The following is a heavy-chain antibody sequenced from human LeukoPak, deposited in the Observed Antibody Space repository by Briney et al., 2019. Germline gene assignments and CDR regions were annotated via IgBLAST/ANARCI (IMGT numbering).Heavy chain of an antibody. CDR1: GFTVSSNY. Sequence: PGGSLRLSCAASGFTVSSNYMSWVRQAPGKGLEWVSVIYSSGSTYYADSVKGRFTISRDNSKNTLYLQMNSLRAEDTAVYYWARERPSQDIVVVVAAFSGYMDVWGKGTTVTVSS. D-gene: IGHD2-15*01. CDR2: IYSSGST. J-gene: IGHJ6*03. V-gene: IGHV3-53*01. CDR3: ARERPSQDIVVVVAAFSGYMDV.